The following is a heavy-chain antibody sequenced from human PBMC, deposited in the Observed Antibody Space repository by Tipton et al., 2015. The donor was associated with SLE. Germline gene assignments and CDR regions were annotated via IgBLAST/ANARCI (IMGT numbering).Heavy chain of an antibody. Sequence: TLSLTCAVYGGSFSGYYWSWIRQPPGKGLEWIGEINHSGSTNYNPSLKSRVTISVDTSKNQFSLNLSSVTAADTAVYFCARESCNVGNCYFDYWGRGTLVTVSS. CDR3: ARESCNVGNCYFDY. J-gene: IGHJ4*02. V-gene: IGHV4-34*01. D-gene: IGHD2-15*01. CDR1: GGSFSGYY. CDR2: INHSGST.